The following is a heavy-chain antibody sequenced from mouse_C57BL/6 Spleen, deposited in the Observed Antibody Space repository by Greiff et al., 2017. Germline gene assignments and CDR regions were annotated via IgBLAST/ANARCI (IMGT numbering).Heavy chain of an antibody. V-gene: IGHV5-17*01. CDR2: ISSGSSTI. D-gene: IGHD2-12*01. CDR1: GFTFSDYG. CDR3: TRHDPYAMDY. J-gene: IGHJ4*01. Sequence: EVHLVESGGGLVKPGGSLKLSCAASGFTFSDYGMHWVRQAPEKGLEWVAYISSGSSTIYYADTVKGRFTFSSDNARNALFLQMTSLRSEDSAMYYDTRHDPYAMDYWGQGTTVTVSS.